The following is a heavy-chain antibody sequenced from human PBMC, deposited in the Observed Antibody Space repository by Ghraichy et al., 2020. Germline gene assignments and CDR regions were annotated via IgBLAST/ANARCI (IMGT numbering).Heavy chain of an antibody. CDR2: INSDGSST. J-gene: IGHJ4*02. V-gene: IGHV3-74*01. D-gene: IGHD3-10*01. Sequence: GGSLRLSCAASGFTFSSYWMHWVRQAPGKGLVWVSRINSDGSSTSYADSVKGRFTISRDNAKNTLYLQMNSLRAEDTAVYYCARDRGTMVRGVNILDYWGQGTLVTVSS. CDR3: ARDRGTMVRGVNILDY. CDR1: GFTFSSYW.